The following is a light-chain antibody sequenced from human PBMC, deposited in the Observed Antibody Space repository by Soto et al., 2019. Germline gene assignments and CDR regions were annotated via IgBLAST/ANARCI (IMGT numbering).Light chain of an antibody. J-gene: IGKJ1*01. Sequence: IVMTQSPDSLAVSLGERSTINCKSSQRVFYSSNNNKYLAWYQQKPGQPPQLLIYWASTRESGVPDRFSGSGSGTDFTLTISSQQAEDVAVYYCQQYCSTPTCTFGQGTKLEIK. V-gene: IGKV4-1*01. CDR1: QRVFYSSNNNKY. CDR2: WAS. CDR3: QQYCSTPTCT.